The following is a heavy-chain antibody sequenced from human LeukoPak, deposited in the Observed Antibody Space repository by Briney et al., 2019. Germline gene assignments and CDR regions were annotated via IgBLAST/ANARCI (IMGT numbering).Heavy chain of an antibody. V-gene: IGHV4-39*01. CDR1: GDSISSSSYY. CDR3: ARPYYYGSQIDY. J-gene: IGHJ4*02. CDR2: IYYSGST. D-gene: IGHD3-10*01. Sequence: SSETLSLTCTVSGDSISSSSYYWGWIRQPPGKGLEWIGSIYYSGSTYYNPSLKSRVTISVDTSKNQFSLKLSSVTAADTAVYYCARPYYYGSQIDYWGQGTLVTVSS.